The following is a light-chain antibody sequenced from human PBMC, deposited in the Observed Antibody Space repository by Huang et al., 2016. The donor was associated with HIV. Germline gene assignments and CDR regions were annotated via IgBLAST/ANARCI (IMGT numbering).Light chain of an antibody. CDR1: QSINSY. J-gene: IGKJ4*01. CDR3: QQSYNTPLT. Sequence: DIQMTQSPSSLSASVGDRVTITCRASQSINSYLNWYQQKPGTAPKVLIYAASSLQSGVPSRFSGSGSGTDFTLTINSLQPEDFAIYYCQQSYNTPLTFGGGTRLEIK. V-gene: IGKV1-39*01. CDR2: AAS.